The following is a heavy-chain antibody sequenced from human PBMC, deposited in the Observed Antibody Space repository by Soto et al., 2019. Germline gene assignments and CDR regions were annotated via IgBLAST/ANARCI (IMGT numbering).Heavy chain of an antibody. V-gene: IGHV3-23*01. CDR1: GCTFSSYA. Sequence: GGSLRLSCAASGCTFSSYARTWVRQAPGKGLEWVSAISGSGDYTYYADSVKGRFTISRDNSKNTLYLQMNSLRAEDTAVYYCAWLLSSYYYGMDVWGQGTTVTVSS. CDR3: AWLLSSYYYGMDV. J-gene: IGHJ6*02. CDR2: ISGSGDYT. D-gene: IGHD3-3*01.